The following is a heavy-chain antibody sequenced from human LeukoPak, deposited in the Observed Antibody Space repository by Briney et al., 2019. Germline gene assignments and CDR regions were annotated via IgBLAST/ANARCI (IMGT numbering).Heavy chain of an antibody. CDR2: VHSDGSST. J-gene: IGHJ3*02. V-gene: IGHV3-74*01. CDR3: ARGNAHAFDI. D-gene: IGHD1-1*01. CDR1: GFTFSNYW. Sequence: GGSLRLSCAASGFTFSNYWMHWVRQAPGKGLVWVSRVHSDGSSTTSADSVKGRFTISRDNAENTLYLQMNSLRAEDTAVYFCARGNAHAFDIWGQGTMVTVSS.